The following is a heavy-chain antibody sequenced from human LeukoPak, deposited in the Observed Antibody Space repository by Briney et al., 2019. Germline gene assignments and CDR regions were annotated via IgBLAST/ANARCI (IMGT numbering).Heavy chain of an antibody. CDR3: AKDYYGSGSHKLDY. CDR1: GFTFSSYG. CDR2: ISYDGSKK. V-gene: IGHV3-30*18. Sequence: RPGGSLRLSCAASGFTFSSYGMHWVRQAPGKGLEWVAVISYDGSKKYYADSVKGRFTISRDNSKNTLNLQMNSLRAEDTAVYYCAKDYYGSGSHKLDYWGQGTLVTVSS. D-gene: IGHD3-10*01. J-gene: IGHJ4*02.